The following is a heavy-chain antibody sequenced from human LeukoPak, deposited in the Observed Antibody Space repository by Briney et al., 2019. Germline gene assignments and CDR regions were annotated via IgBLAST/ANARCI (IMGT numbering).Heavy chain of an antibody. Sequence: GGSLRLSCAASGFTFSSYAMSWVRQAPGNGLEWVSAISGSGGSTYYADSVKGRFTISRDNSKNTLYLQMNSLRAEDAAVYYCAKAWGGSSWHYFDYWGQGTLVTVSS. CDR3: AKAWGGSSWHYFDY. D-gene: IGHD6-13*01. CDR2: ISGSGGST. V-gene: IGHV3-23*01. CDR1: GFTFSSYA. J-gene: IGHJ4*02.